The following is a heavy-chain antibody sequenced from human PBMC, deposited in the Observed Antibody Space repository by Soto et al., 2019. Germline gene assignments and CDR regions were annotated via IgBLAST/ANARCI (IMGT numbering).Heavy chain of an antibody. D-gene: IGHD6-19*01. J-gene: IGHJ3*02. CDR3: GRRGAVAGRSVAFDI. V-gene: IGHV4-31*03. CDR1: GGSISSGGYY. Sequence: SETLSLTCTVSGGSISSGGYYWSWIRQHPGKGLEWIGYIYYSGSTYYNPSLKSRVTISVDTSKNQFSLKLSSVTAADTAVYYCGRRGAVAGRSVAFDIWGKGKMVTVSS. CDR2: IYYSGST.